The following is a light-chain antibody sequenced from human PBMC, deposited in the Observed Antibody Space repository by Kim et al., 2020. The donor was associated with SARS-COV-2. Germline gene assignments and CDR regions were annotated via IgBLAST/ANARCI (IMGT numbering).Light chain of an antibody. CDR3: SSYTSTSRLI. V-gene: IGLV2-14*03. Sequence: GQSITISCTGTSTDVGTYNYVSWYQQHPGKAPKLMISDVRDRPSGVSVRFSGSKSGNTASMTISGLQAEDEAEYYCSSYTSTSRLIFGGGTQLTVL. J-gene: IGLJ2*01. CDR1: STDVGTYNY. CDR2: DVR.